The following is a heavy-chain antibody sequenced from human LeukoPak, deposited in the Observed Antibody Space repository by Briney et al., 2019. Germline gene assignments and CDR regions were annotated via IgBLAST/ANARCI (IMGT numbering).Heavy chain of an antibody. V-gene: IGHV4-59*08. CDR2: VYYTGST. CDR1: GASISGYY. J-gene: IGHJ1*01. D-gene: IGHD3-22*01. Sequence: SETLSLTCSVSGASISGYYWSWIRQTPGKGLEWIGYVYYTGSTNYNPSLQSRVTISVDASKTQFSLRLSSVTAADTAVYYCATIVVADYFQHWGQGSLVIVS. CDR3: ATIVVADYFQH.